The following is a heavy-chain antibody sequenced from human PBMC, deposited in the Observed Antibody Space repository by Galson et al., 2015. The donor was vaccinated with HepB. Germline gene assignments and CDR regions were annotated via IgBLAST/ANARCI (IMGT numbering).Heavy chain of an antibody. CDR2: ISGSGYYT. V-gene: IGHV3-23*01. CDR1: GFTFSSYA. CDR3: AKTSLFGDAHYFDY. J-gene: IGHJ4*02. D-gene: IGHD3-16*01. Sequence: SLRLSCAASGFTFSSYAMSWVRQAPGKGLEWVSAISGSGYYTYYADSVKGRFTISRDNSKNTLYLQMNSLRDEDTAVYYCAKTSLFGDAHYFDYWGQGTLVTVSS.